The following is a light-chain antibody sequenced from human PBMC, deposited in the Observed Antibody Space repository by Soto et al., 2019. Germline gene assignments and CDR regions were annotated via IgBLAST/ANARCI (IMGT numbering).Light chain of an antibody. CDR1: SSDVGDYNY. CDR3: SSYTSSGTLV. J-gene: IGLJ1*01. CDR2: DDT. Sequence: QSALTQPASVSGSPGLSITISCTGTSSDVGDYNYVCWYQQHPGKAPKLMIYDDTNRPSGVSNRFSGSKSGNTASLTISGLQAEDEADYYSSSYTSSGTLVFGSGTKVTVL. V-gene: IGLV2-14*03.